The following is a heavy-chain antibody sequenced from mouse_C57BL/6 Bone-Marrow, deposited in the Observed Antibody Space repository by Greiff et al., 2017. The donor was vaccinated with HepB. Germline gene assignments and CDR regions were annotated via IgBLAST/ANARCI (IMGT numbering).Heavy chain of an antibody. V-gene: IGHV1-53*01. D-gene: IGHD1-1*01. CDR1: GYTFTSYW. J-gene: IGHJ2*01. CDR3: ARLWITTVVARDY. Sequence: QVQLQQSGTELVKPGASVKLSCKASGYTFTSYWMHWVQQRPGQGLEWIGNINPSNGGTNYNEKFKSKATLTVDKSSSTTYMQLSSLTSEDSAVYYCARLWITTVVARDYWGQGTTLTVSS. CDR2: INPSNGGT.